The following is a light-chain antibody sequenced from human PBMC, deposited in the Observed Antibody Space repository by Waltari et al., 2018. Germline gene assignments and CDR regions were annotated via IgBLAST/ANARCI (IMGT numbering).Light chain of an antibody. CDR2: TNN. V-gene: IGLV1-47*02. J-gene: IGLJ2*01. CDR3: AAWDDSLSGMV. Sequence: QSVLTQPPSAAGTPGQRATSHRSGSSSRTERQSVYRYQQLPGTAPNPLIYTNNLRPSGVPDRFSDSKSGTSSSLVISGLRSEDEADYYCAAWDDSLSGMVVGGGTKLTVL. CDR1: SSRTERQS.